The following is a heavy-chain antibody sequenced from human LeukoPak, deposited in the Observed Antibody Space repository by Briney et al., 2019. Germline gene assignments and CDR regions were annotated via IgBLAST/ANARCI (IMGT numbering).Heavy chain of an antibody. CDR1: GFSLTSFG. CDR3: ARDSDYSGNGNGDWFDP. D-gene: IGHD4-11*01. Sequence: ASVKVSCKASGFSLTSFGVTWVRQAPGQGREWMGWISTYSGVTHYAEKFEDRVTMSIDTSTTTAYMELRSLRYDDTAVYYCARDSDYSGNGNGDWFDPWGQGTVVTVSS. V-gene: IGHV1-18*04. J-gene: IGHJ5*02. CDR2: ISTYSGVT.